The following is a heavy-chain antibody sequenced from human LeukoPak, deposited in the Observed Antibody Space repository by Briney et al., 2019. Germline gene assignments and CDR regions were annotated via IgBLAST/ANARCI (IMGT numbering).Heavy chain of an antibody. CDR3: AKGNGYSYGRYYFDY. Sequence: GGSLRLSCAASGFTFSSYWMYWVRHAPGKGLVWVSAITASGGNTYYADSVKGRFTISRDNSKNTLYLQVNSLRAEDTAVYYCAKGNGYSYGRYYFDYWGQGTLVTVSS. V-gene: IGHV3-23*01. CDR1: GFTFSSYW. D-gene: IGHD5-18*01. J-gene: IGHJ4*02. CDR2: ITASGGNT.